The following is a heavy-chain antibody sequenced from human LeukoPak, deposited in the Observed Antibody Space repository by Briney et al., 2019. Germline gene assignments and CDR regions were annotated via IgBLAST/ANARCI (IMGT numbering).Heavy chain of an antibody. D-gene: IGHD3-10*01. CDR1: GFTFADYG. CDR2: INWNSGTT. J-gene: IGHJ6*02. V-gene: IGHV3-20*04. Sequence: PGQSLRLSCAASGFTFADYGMSWVRQAPGKGLEWVSGINWNSGTTGYADSVKGRFAISRNNAKNSLYLQMNSLRAEDTALYYCAREGSGSPHYGMDVWGQGTTVTVSS. CDR3: AREGSGSPHYGMDV.